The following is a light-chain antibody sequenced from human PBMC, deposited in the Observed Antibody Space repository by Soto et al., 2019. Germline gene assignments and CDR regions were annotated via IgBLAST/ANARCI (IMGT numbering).Light chain of an antibody. Sequence: EIVLTQSPGTLSLSPGERATLSCRASQSVSSNYLGWYQQKPGQAPRPLIYGASSRATGIPDRFSGSGSGTDFTLTISRLEPEDFAVYYCQQYGSSPPLSFGGGTKVDIK. CDR3: QQYGSSPPLS. CDR2: GAS. V-gene: IGKV3-20*01. CDR1: QSVSSNY. J-gene: IGKJ4*01.